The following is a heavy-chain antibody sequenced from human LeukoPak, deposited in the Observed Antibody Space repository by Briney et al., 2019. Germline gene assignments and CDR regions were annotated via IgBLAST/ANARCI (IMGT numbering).Heavy chain of an antibody. J-gene: IGHJ4*02. CDR1: GFSVTSNH. Sequence: PGGSLRLSCAASGFSVTSNHMNWVRQAPGKGLEWVSIIYTGGTTHYADSLNDRFTISRDDSINTLYLQMNSLRAEDTAVYYCARDSSSYYLDYWGQGTLVTVSS. V-gene: IGHV3-66*01. CDR3: ARDSSSYYLDY. D-gene: IGHD6-6*01. CDR2: IYTGGTT.